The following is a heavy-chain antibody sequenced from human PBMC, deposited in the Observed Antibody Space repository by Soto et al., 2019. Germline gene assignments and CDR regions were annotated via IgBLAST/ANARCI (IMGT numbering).Heavy chain of an antibody. Sequence: GESLKISCKGSGYSFTSYWIGWVRQMPGKGLEWMGIIYPGDSDTRYSPSFQGQVTNSADKSISTAYLQWSSLKASDTARYYCARRLPRRRYFDWFDYWGQGTLVTVSS. CDR1: GYSFTSYW. CDR2: IYPGDSDT. D-gene: IGHD3-9*01. V-gene: IGHV5-51*01. CDR3: ARRLPRRRYFDWFDY. J-gene: IGHJ4*02.